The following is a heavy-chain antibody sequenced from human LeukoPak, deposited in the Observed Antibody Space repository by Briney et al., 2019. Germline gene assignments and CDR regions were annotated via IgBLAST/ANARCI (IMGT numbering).Heavy chain of an antibody. Sequence: NPSETLSLTCTVSGASITSYYWSWIRQLPGKGLEWIGYIYYSGSTNYNPSLKSRVTISVDTSKNQFSLKLSSVSAADTAVYYCARHGAAAAGDYFYHYLDVWGKGTTVTVSS. CDR2: IYYSGST. V-gene: IGHV4-59*08. J-gene: IGHJ6*03. D-gene: IGHD6-13*01. CDR1: GASITSYY. CDR3: ARHGAAAAGDYFYHYLDV.